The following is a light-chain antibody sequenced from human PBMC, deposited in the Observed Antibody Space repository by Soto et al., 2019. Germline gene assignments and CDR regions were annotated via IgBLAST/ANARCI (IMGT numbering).Light chain of an antibody. Sequence: ETVLTQSPGTLSLSPGERATLSCRASQSVNGNYLAWYQQKPGQAPRLLIYGTSSRATGIPDRFSGSGSGTDFTLTISRLEPEDGALYFCQQYDKWPYTFGQGTKVDIK. CDR1: QSVNGNY. V-gene: IGKV3-20*01. CDR3: QQYDKWPYT. J-gene: IGKJ2*01. CDR2: GTS.